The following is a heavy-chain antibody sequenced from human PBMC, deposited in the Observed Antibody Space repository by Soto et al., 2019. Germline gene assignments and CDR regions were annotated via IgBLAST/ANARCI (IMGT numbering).Heavy chain of an antibody. CDR1: GFTFSSYA. V-gene: IGHV3-23*01. CDR3: VKAVYLLDFDY. CDR2: ISGTGTTT. D-gene: IGHD2-8*01. J-gene: IGHJ4*02. Sequence: PGGSLRLSCAASGFTFSSYAMTWVRQAPGKGLEWVSTISGTGTTTYYADSVRGRFTISRDNSKNTLYLQMNRLRTEDTAVYYCVKAVYLLDFDYWGQGTLVTVSS.